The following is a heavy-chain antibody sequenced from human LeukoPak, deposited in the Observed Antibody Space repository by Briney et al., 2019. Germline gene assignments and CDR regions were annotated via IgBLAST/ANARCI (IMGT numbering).Heavy chain of an antibody. V-gene: IGHV1-18*01. J-gene: IGHJ4*02. CDR3: ARGAPYTYDSSGYYETDY. Sequence: ASVKVSCKASGYTFTSYGISWVRQAPGQGLEWMGWISAYNGNTNYAQKRQGRVTMTTDTSTSTAYMELRSLRSDDTAVYYCARGAPYTYDSSGYYETDYWGQGTLVTVSS. D-gene: IGHD3-22*01. CDR1: GYTFTSYG. CDR2: ISAYNGNT.